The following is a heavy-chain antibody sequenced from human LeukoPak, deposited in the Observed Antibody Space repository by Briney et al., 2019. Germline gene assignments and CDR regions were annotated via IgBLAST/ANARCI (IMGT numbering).Heavy chain of an antibody. CDR2: ITASGGT. Sequence: PGASLRLSCAASGFTFSSYGVSWVRQAPGKGLEWVSGITASGGTYYADSVKGRFTVSRDKSRNILYLQMNSLRAEDTAVYYCAKDHGTAVAGFYYWGQGTLVTVSS. CDR3: AKDHGTAVAGFYY. CDR1: GFTFSSYG. D-gene: IGHD6-19*01. J-gene: IGHJ4*02. V-gene: IGHV3-23*01.